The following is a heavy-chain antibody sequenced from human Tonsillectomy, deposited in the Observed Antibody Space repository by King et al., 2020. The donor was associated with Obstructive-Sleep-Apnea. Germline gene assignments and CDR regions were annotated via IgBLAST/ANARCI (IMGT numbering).Heavy chain of an antibody. CDR2: IYHSGNT. Sequence: VPLQESGPGLVKPSETLSLTCAVSGGSISSSKWWSWVRQPPGKGLEWIGEIYHSGNTNYNVSLKSRVTISVDKSKNQFSLKLSSVTAADTAVYYCARVDFWSGYSDYWGQGTLVTVSS. CDR3: ARVDFWSGYSDY. CDR1: GGSISSSKW. D-gene: IGHD3-3*01. V-gene: IGHV4-4*02. J-gene: IGHJ4*02.